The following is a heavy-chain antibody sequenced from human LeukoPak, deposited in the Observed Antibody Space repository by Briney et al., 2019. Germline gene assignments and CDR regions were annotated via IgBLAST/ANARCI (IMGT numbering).Heavy chain of an antibody. Sequence: GGSLRLSCAASGFTFSGSVMTWVRQPPGKGLQWVADISGSGGSTYYADSVKGQFSISRDNSKNTLYLQMNSLRAEDTAVYYCAKSLGTPSGGYYYYYMDVWGKGTTVTVSS. CDR3: AKSLGTPSGGYYYYYMDV. J-gene: IGHJ6*03. CDR1: GFTFSGSV. CDR2: ISGSGGST. V-gene: IGHV3-23*01. D-gene: IGHD3-10*01.